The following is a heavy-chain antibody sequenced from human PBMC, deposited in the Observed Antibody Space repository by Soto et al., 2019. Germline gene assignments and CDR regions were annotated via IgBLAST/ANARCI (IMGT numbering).Heavy chain of an antibody. CDR2: IIPILGVA. Sequence: QVQLVQSGAEVKKPGSSVKVSCKASGGTFSSYTISWVRQAPGQGLEWMGRIIPILGVANYAQNFQGRVKVTADKSTRKAYREPGSLRSEDTAVYYCARYYYGSGSYNWFDPWGQGTLVTVSS. D-gene: IGHD3-10*01. CDR1: GGTFSSYT. CDR3: ARYYYGSGSYNWFDP. V-gene: IGHV1-69*02. J-gene: IGHJ5*02.